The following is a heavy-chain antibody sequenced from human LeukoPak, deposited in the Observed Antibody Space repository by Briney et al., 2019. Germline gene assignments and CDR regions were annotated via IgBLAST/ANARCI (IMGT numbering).Heavy chain of an antibody. CDR2: IYHSGST. D-gene: IGHD1-26*01. CDR3: ASGGATACPCFDY. V-gene: IGHV4-4*02. J-gene: IGHJ4*02. CDR1: GGSISSSNW. Sequence: SETLSLTCAVSGGSISSSNWWSWVRQPPGKGLEWIGEIYHSGSTNYNPSLKSRVTISVDKSKNQFSLKLSSVTAADTAVYYCASGGATACPCFDYWGQGTLVTVSS.